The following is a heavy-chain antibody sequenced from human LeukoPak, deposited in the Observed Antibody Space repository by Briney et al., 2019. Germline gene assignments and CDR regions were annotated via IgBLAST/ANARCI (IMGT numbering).Heavy chain of an antibody. J-gene: IGHJ3*02. CDR3: ARIRGDAFDI. CDR2: ISSSSSYI. V-gene: IGHV3-21*01. CDR1: GFTFSSYS. Sequence: GGSLRLSCAASGFTFSSYSMNWVRQAPGKGLEWVSSISSSSSYIYYADSVKGRFTISRDNAKNSLYLQMNSLRSEDTAVYYCARIRGDAFDIWGQGTMVTVSS.